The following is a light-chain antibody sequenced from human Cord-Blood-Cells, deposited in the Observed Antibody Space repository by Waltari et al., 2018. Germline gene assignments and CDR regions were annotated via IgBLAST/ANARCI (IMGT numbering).Light chain of an antibody. CDR2: EIN. CDR1: SSDAGGYNY. Sequence: QSALTQPAPVSGSPVQSITTSCPGTSSDAGGYNYVSWYQQHPGKAPKPLIYEINNRASGVSNRFSGSKPGNTASLTISGLQAEDEADYYCSSYTSSSTLVFGGGTKLTVL. CDR3: SSYTSSSTLV. J-gene: IGLJ3*02. V-gene: IGLV2-14*01.